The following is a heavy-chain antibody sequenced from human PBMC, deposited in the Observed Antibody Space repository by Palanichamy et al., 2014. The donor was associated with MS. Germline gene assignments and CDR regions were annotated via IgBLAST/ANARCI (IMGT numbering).Heavy chain of an antibody. CDR3: AQGAQPTYGSGSYSFDY. Sequence: QITLKESGPTLVKPTQTLTLTCTFSGFSLSTSGVGVGWIRQPPGKALEWLALIYWDDGKRYSPSLKSRLTITKDTSKNQVVLTMTNMDPVDTATYYCAQGAQPTYGSGSYSFDYWGQGTLVTVSS. D-gene: IGHD3-10*01. V-gene: IGHV2-5*02. J-gene: IGHJ4*02. CDR1: GFSLSTSGVG. CDR2: IYWDDGK.